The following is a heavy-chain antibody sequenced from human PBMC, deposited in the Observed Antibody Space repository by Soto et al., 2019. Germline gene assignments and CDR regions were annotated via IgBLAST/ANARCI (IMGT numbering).Heavy chain of an antibody. CDR1: GGTFSSYT. V-gene: IGHV1-69*02. CDR3: ARGKRVRNWFDP. Sequence: SVKVSCKASGGTFSSYTISWVRQAPGQGLEWMGRIIPILGIANYAQKFQGRVTMTRNTSISTAYMELSSLRSEDTAVYYCARGKRVRNWFDPWGQGTLVTVSS. CDR2: IIPILGIA. J-gene: IGHJ5*02.